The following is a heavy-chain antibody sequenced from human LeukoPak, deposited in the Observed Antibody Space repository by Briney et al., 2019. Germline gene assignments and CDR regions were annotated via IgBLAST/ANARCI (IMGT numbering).Heavy chain of an antibody. CDR3: ARDPYPRGYSGYDHDY. Sequence: GGSLRLSCAASGFTFSSYSMNWVRQAPGKGLEWVSSISSSSSYIYYADSVKGRFTISRDNAKNSLYLQMNSLRAEGTAVYYCARDPYPRGYSGYDHDYWGQGTLVTVSS. D-gene: IGHD5-12*01. V-gene: IGHV3-21*01. CDR1: GFTFSSYS. CDR2: ISSSSSYI. J-gene: IGHJ4*02.